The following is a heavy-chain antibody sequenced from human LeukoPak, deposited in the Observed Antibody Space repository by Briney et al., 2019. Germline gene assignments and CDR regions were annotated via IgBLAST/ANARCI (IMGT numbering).Heavy chain of an antibody. CDR3: AGEDYGGNSIDY. J-gene: IGHJ4*02. D-gene: IGHD4-23*01. V-gene: IGHV3-21*01. Sequence: GGSLRLSCAASGFTFSSYSMNWVRQAPGKGLEWVSSISSSSSYIYYADSVKGRFTISRDNAKNSLYLQMNSLRAEDTAVYYCAGEDYGGNSIDYWGQGTLVTVSS. CDR2: ISSSSSYI. CDR1: GFTFSSYS.